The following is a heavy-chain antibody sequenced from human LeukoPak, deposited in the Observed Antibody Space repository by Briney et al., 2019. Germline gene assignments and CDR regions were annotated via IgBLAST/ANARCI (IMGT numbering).Heavy chain of an antibody. J-gene: IGHJ4*02. CDR3: AKDLPAAYFDS. CDR1: GFIFSNYG. Sequence: GGSLRLSCEASGFIFSNYGMHWVRQAPGKGLEWVAFIRSDGSTKYYADSVKGRFTISRDNSKDTLYLQMNDLRAEDTAVFYCAKDLPAAYFDSRGQGTLVTVSS. V-gene: IGHV3-30*02. CDR2: IRSDGSTK. D-gene: IGHD2-2*01.